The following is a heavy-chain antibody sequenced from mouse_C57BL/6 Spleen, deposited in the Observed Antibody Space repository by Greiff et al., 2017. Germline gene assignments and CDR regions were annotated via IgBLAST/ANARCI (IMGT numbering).Heavy chain of an antibody. CDR3: AKITTDWDFDV. Sequence: EVKLVESGGDLVKPGGSLKLSCAASGFTFSSYGMSWVRQTPDKRLEWVATISSGGSYTYYPDSVKGRFTISRDNAKNTLYLQMSSLKSEDTAMFYCAKITTDWDFDVWGTGSTATVS. J-gene: IGHJ1*03. V-gene: IGHV5-6*01. D-gene: IGHD1-1*01. CDR1: GFTFSSYG. CDR2: ISSGGSYT.